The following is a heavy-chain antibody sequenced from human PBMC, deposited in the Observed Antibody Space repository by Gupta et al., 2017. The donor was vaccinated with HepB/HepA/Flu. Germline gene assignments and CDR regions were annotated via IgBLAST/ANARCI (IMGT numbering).Heavy chain of an antibody. CDR3: ARRGPAAPGGGFDP. J-gene: IGHJ5*02. CDR1: GGSFSGYY. Sequence: QVQLQQWGAGLLKPSETLSLTCAVYGGSFSGYYWSWIRQPPGKGLELIGEINHSGSTNYNPSLKSRVTISVDTSKNQFSLKLSSVTAADTAVYYCARRGPAAPGGGFDPWGQGTLVTVSS. V-gene: IGHV4-34*01. D-gene: IGHD2-2*01. CDR2: INHSGST.